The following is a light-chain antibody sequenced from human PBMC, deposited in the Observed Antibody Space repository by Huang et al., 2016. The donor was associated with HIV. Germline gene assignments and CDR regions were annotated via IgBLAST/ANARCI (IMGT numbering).Light chain of an antibody. J-gene: IGKJ1*01. V-gene: IGKV1-17*03. CDR1: QGISNY. CDR3: LQHNTYPWT. Sequence: DIQMTQSPFAVSASVGDTVTIPCRASQGISNYLVWFQQKPGKGPKRLIYAASTLQSGVPLRFSGSGSGKEFTLTISSLQPEDFATYYCLQHNTYPWTFGQGTKVEIK. CDR2: AAS.